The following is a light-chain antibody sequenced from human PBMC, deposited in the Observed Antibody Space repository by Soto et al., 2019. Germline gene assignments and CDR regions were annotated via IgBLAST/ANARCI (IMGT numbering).Light chain of an antibody. J-gene: IGKJ1*01. CDR3: QQYGSSPKT. CDR2: GAS. CDR1: QTISSNY. Sequence: EIVLTQSPGTLSLSPGERATLSCRATQTISSNYLAWYRQKPGQAPKLLIHGASPRATGIPDRFSGSGSGTDFTLTISRLAPEDFAVYYCQQYGSSPKTFGQGTKVEF. V-gene: IGKV3-20*01.